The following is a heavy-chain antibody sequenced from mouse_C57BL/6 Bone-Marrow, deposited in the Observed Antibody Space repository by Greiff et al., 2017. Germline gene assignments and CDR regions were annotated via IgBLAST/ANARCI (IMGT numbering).Heavy chain of an antibody. CDR1: GYTFTSYW. CDR3: AREGYYGSSYWYFDV. D-gene: IGHD1-1*01. V-gene: IGHV1-50*01. J-gene: IGHJ1*03. CDR2: IDPSASYT. Sequence: QVQLKQPGAELVKPGASVKLPCKASGYTFTSYWMQWVKQRPGQGLEWIGEIDPSASYTNYNQKFKGKATLTVDTSSSTAYMQLSSLTAEDSAVYDCAREGYYGSSYWYFDVWGTGTTVTVSS.